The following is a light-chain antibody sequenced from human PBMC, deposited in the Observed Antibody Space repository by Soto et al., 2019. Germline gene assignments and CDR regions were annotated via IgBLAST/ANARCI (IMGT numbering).Light chain of an antibody. CDR2: DTD. J-gene: IGLJ2*01. CDR3: FLSYHGARYVL. V-gene: IGLV7-46*01. CDR1: TGAVPSSHY. Sequence: QAVVTQEPSLTVSPGGTVTLTCGSSTGAVPSSHYPYWLQQKPGQAPRTLIYDTDNTHSWTPAPFSGSLLGDKAALTLSGAQPEDEDDSYCFLSYHGARYVLFGGGTKLTVL.